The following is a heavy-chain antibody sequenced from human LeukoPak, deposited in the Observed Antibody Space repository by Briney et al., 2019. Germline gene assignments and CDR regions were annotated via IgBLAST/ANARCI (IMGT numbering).Heavy chain of an antibody. V-gene: IGHV1-18*04. CDR1: GYTFTSYY. D-gene: IGHD4-11*01. CDR3: ASNVGLQYPIRN. J-gene: IGHJ4*02. Sequence: ASVKVSCKASGYTFTSYYMHWVRQAPGQGLEWMGWISAYNGNTNYAQKLQGRVTMTTDTSTSTAYMELRSLRSDDTAVYYCASNVGLQYPIRNWGQGTLVTVSS. CDR2: ISAYNGNT.